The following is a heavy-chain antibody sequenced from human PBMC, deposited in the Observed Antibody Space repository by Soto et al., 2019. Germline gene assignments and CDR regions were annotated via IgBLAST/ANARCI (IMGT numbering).Heavy chain of an antibody. D-gene: IGHD3-3*01. CDR2: IIPVFATT. V-gene: IGHV1-69*01. Sequence: VQLVQSGAEVKKPGSSVKVSGKPSGGTFSSYVVTWVRQAPGQGLEWMGGIIPVFATTHSAQNSHGRVTITADESTGTDYLEMSSLRYADTAVYYCAISGRRAWSGAPCYPYFDYWSQGTLVAVSS. CDR3: AISGRRAWSGAPCYPYFDY. CDR1: GGTFSSYV. J-gene: IGHJ4*02.